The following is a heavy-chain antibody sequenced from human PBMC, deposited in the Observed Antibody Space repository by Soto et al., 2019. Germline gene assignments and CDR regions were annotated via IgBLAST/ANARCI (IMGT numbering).Heavy chain of an antibody. CDR3: AREYYDYVWGTTPGAFDI. J-gene: IGHJ3*02. CDR2: IYPGDSDT. CDR1: GYSFTSYW. D-gene: IGHD3-16*01. Sequence: GESLKISCQGSGYSFTSYWIGWVRQMPGKGLEWMGIIYPGDSDTRYSPSFQGQVTISADKSISTAYLQWSSLKASDTAMYYCAREYYDYVWGTTPGAFDIWGQGTMVTVSS. V-gene: IGHV5-51*01.